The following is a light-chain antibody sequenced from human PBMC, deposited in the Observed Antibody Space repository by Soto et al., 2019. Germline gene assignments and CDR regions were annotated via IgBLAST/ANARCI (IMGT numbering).Light chain of an antibody. V-gene: IGKV3-11*01. CDR3: PQRSNQIT. J-gene: IGKJ5*01. CDR2: DAS. Sequence: EIVLTQSPATLSLSPGERATLSCRASQSVSSYLAWYQQKPGQAPRLLIYDASNRATGIPARFSGSGSGTDFNITISSLEPADFAVYSCPQRSNQITFGQGTRLEIK. CDR1: QSVSSY.